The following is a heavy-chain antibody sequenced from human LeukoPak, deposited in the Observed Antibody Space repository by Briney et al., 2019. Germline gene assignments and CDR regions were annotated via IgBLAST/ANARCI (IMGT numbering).Heavy chain of an antibody. CDR3: ARGLRDGYNLYYYYYYMDV. CDR2: IYHSGST. J-gene: IGHJ6*03. V-gene: IGHV4-38-2*02. D-gene: IGHD5-24*01. CDR1: GYSISSGYY. Sequence: SETQSLTCTVSGYSISSGYYWGWIRQPPGKGLEWIGSIYHSGSTYYNPSLKSRVTISVDTSKNQFSLKLSSVTAADTAVYYCARGLRDGYNLYYYYYYMDVWGKGTTVTVSS.